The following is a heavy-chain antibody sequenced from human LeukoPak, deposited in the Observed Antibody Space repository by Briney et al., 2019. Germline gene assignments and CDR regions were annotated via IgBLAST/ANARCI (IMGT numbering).Heavy chain of an antibody. CDR1: GFTFTSSA. V-gene: IGHV1-58*01. J-gene: IGHJ5*02. CDR3: AAPPIQAVDTAMS. CDR2: IVVGSGNT. Sequence: SVKVSCKASGFTFTSSAVQWVRQARGQRLEWIGWIVVGSGNTNYAQKFQERVTITRDMSTSTAYMELSSLRSEDTAVYYCAAPPIQAVDTAMSWGQGTLVTVPS. D-gene: IGHD5-18*01.